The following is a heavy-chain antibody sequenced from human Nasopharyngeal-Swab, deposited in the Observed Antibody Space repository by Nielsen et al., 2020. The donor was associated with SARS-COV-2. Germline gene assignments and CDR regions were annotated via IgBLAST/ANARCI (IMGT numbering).Heavy chain of an antibody. CDR2: IIPIFGTA. D-gene: IGHD6-19*01. CDR1: GGTFSSYA. CDR3: AGDAELAVAGVYYYYGRDV. V-gene: IGHV1-69*13. Sequence: SVKVPCKASGGTFSSYAISWVRQAPGQGLEWMGGIIPIFGTANYAQKFQGRVTITADESPSTAYMGLSSLRSEDTAVYYCAGDAELAVAGVYYYYGRDVWGQGTTVTVSS. J-gene: IGHJ6*02.